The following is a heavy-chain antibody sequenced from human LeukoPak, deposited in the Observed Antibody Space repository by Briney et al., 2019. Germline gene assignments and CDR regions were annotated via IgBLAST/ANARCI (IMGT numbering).Heavy chain of an antibody. D-gene: IGHD3-22*01. CDR2: INPNTGGT. Sequence: ASVKVSCKASGYVFIDYYVHWVRQAPGQGLEWMGRINPNTGGTKYAQKFQGRVTVTADTSISTTYLALSSLSSDDTAVYYCARDPKNFYDSKFDYFHMDVWGKGATVTISS. V-gene: IGHV1-2*02. J-gene: IGHJ6*03. CDR3: ARDPKNFYDSKFDYFHMDV. CDR1: GYVFIDYY.